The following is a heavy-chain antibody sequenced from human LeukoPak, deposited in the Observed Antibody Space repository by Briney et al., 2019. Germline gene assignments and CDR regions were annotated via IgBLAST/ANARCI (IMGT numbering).Heavy chain of an antibody. V-gene: IGHV4-59*01. Sequence: PSETLSLTCTVSGGSISSYYWSWIRQPPGKGLEWIGYIYYSGSTNYNPSLKSRVTISVDTSKNQFSLKLSSVTAADTAVYYCARIMRVYCSGGSCYLAPYGMDVWGQGTTVTVSS. CDR3: ARIMRVYCSGGSCYLAPYGMDV. CDR2: IYYSGST. D-gene: IGHD2-15*01. CDR1: GGSISSYY. J-gene: IGHJ6*02.